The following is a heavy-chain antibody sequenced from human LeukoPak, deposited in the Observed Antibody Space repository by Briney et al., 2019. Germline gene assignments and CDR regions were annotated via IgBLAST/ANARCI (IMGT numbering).Heavy chain of an antibody. CDR1: GGSFSGYY. CDR3: ARHAITMVRGVIMDLDY. CDR2: INHSGST. Sequence: PSETLSLTCAVYGGSFSGYYWSWIRQPPGKGLEWIGEINHSGSTNYNPSLKSRVTISVDTSKNQFSLKLSSVTAADTAVYYCARHAITMVRGVIMDLDYWGQGTLVTVSS. V-gene: IGHV4-34*01. D-gene: IGHD3-10*01. J-gene: IGHJ4*02.